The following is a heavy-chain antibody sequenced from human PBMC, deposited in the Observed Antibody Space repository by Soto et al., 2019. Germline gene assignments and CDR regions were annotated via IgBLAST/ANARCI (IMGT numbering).Heavy chain of an antibody. CDR1: GGSISSYY. J-gene: IGHJ6*02. CDR2: IYYSGST. Sequence: TSETLSLTCTVSGGSISSYYWSWIRQPPGKGLEWIGYIYYSGSTNYNPSLKSRVTISVDTSKNQFSLKLSSVAAADTAVYYCARDRIVVVPAAGGFYYYGMDVWGQGTTVTVSS. CDR3: ARDRIVVVPAAGGFYYYGMDV. D-gene: IGHD2-2*01. V-gene: IGHV4-59*01.